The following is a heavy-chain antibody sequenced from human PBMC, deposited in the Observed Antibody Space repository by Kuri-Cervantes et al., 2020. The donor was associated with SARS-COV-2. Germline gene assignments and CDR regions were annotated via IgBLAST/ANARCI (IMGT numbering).Heavy chain of an antibody. CDR1: GFTFSTYA. D-gene: IGHD6-19*01. J-gene: IGHJ6*02. Sequence: GESLKISCAASGFTFSTYAMSWVRQAPGKGLEWVAVIWYDGSNKYYADSVKGRFTISRDNSKNTLYLQMNSLRAEDTAVYYCARIIGYSSGRHYYYYGMDVWGQGTTVTVSS. CDR3: ARIIGYSSGRHYYYYGMDV. CDR2: IWYDGSNK. V-gene: IGHV3-33*08.